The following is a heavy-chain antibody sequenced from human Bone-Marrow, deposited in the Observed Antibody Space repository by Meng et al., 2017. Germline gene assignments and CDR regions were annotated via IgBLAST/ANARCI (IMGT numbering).Heavy chain of an antibody. CDR2: MNPNSGNT. V-gene: IGHV1-8*01. D-gene: IGHD3-22*01. CDR1: GSTFTSYD. CDR3: ARKYYYDSSGYYSFDY. J-gene: IGHJ4*02. Sequence: QGQLVQAGGEVKKPWASVKVSCKASGSTFTSYDINWVRQATGQGLEWMGWMNPNSGNTGYAQKFQGRVTMTRNTSISTAYMELSSLRSEDTAVYYCARKYYYDSSGYYSFDYWGQGTLVTVSS.